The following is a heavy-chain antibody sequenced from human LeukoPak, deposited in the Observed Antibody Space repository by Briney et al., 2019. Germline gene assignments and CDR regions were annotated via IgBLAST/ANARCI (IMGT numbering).Heavy chain of an antibody. CDR3: AKVRWGSDNALDS. CDR1: GFTFSNYW. CDR2: INSDGSST. V-gene: IGHV3-74*01. J-gene: IGHJ4*02. Sequence: GGSLRLSCAASGFTFSNYWMHWVRQAPGKGLVWVSRINSDGSSTNYADSVKGRFTISRDNAKITLYLQMNSLRAEDTAVYYCAKVRWGSDNALDSWGQGTLVTGSS. D-gene: IGHD3-16*01.